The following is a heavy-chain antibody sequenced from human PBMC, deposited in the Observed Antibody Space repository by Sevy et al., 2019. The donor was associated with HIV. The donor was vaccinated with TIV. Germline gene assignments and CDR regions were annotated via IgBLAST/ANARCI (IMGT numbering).Heavy chain of an antibody. CDR2: ISYDGSHK. J-gene: IGHJ4*02. V-gene: IGHV3-30-3*01. Sequence: GGSLRLSCAASGFIFGSYAMNWVRKAPGKGLEWVAVISYDGSHKDYADSVKGRFTISRDSSKNTLYLKMHSLRTDDTAVYYCARDPGSSWSSFDYWGQGTLVTVSS. CDR3: ARDPGSSWSSFDY. D-gene: IGHD6-13*01. CDR1: GFIFGSYA.